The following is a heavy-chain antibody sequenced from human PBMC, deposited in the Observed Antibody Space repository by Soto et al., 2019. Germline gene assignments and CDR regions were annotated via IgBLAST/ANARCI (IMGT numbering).Heavy chain of an antibody. J-gene: IGHJ3*02. Sequence: EVQLVESGGGLVQPGGSLRLSCAASGFTVSSNYMSWVRQAPGKGLEWVSVIYSGGSTYYADSVKGRFTISRDNSKNTLNLQMNSLRAEDTAVYYCARDRGGGDPWAFDSWGQGTMVTVSS. V-gene: IGHV3-66*01. D-gene: IGHD2-21*02. CDR1: GFTVSSNY. CDR3: ARDRGGGDPWAFDS. CDR2: IYSGGST.